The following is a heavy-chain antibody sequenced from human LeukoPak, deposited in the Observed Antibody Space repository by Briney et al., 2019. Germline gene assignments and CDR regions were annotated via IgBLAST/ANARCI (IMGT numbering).Heavy chain of an antibody. J-gene: IGHJ4*02. CDR2: IYYSGST. Sequence: SETLSLTCTVSGGSISSSSYYWGWIRQPPGKGLECIGSIYYSGSTYYNPSLKSRVTISVDTSKNQFSLKLSSVTAADTAVYYCARGLSGSSWSFDYWGQGTLVTVSS. D-gene: IGHD6-13*01. V-gene: IGHV4-39*01. CDR1: GGSISSSSYY. CDR3: ARGLSGSSWSFDY.